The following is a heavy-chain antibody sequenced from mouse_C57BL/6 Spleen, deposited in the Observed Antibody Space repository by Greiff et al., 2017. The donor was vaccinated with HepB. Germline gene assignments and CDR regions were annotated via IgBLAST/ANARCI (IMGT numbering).Heavy chain of an antibody. CDR3: TRDGAGAAWFAY. Sequence: EVHLVESGEGLVKPGGSLKLSCAASGFTFSSYAMSWVRQTPEKRLEWVAYISSGGDYIYYADTVKGRFTISRDNARNTLYLQMSSLKSEDTAMYYCTRDGAGAAWFAYWGQGTLVTVSA. D-gene: IGHD3-3*01. CDR2: ISSGGDYI. V-gene: IGHV5-9-1*02. J-gene: IGHJ3*01. CDR1: GFTFSSYA.